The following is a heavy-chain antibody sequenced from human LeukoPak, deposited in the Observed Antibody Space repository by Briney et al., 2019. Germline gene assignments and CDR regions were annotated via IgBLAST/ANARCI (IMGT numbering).Heavy chain of an antibody. CDR1: GFTFSSYG. D-gene: IGHD3-10*01. J-gene: IGHJ4*02. CDR3: AKSFWWFGEFSPFDY. Sequence: GGSLRLSCAASGFTFSSYGMTWVRQAPGKGLEWVSAISDSGDSTYYADSVKGRFTISRDNAKNSLYLQMNSLRAEDTAVYYCAKSFWWFGEFSPFDYWGQGTLVTVSS. V-gene: IGHV3-23*01. CDR2: ISDSGDST.